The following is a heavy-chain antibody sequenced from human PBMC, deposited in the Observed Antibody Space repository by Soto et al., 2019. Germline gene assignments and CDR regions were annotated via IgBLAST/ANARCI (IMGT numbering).Heavy chain of an antibody. Sequence: QVQLVQSGAEVKKPGASVKVSCKTSGYTFTTYAMHWVRQAPGQRLEWMGWINIGNGDTKFSQKFQGRVTFTRDTSASTAYMELSSLRSEDTAVYYCARNGVGTYRVDYWGQGTLVTVSS. J-gene: IGHJ4*02. CDR1: GYTFTTYA. CDR2: INIGNGDT. D-gene: IGHD1-1*01. V-gene: IGHV1-3*04. CDR3: ARNGVGTYRVDY.